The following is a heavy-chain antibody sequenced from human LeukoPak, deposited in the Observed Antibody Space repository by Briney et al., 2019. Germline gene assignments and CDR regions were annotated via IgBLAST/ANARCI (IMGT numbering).Heavy chain of an antibody. V-gene: IGHV3-30*18. D-gene: IGHD1-14*01. CDR1: VFTFSSYG. CDR3: AKSRTGGDGMDI. J-gene: IGHJ6*02. CDR2: ILYEGNNK. Sequence: PGVSLTLFCSASVFTFSSYGWHWVRQSPCKGLEWVAVILYEGNNKYYADSVVGRFTLFRENSNNTLYLQQKSSGAADESVFHCAKSRTGGDGMDIWRQGTTVTVSS.